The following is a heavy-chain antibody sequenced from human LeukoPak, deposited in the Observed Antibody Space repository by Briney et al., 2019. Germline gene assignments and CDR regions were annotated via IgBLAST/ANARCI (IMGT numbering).Heavy chain of an antibody. CDR1: GFTFSDYY. CDR2: ISSSGSTI. J-gene: IGHJ3*02. V-gene: IGHV3-11*04. Sequence: GSLRLSCAASGFTFSDYYMSWIRQAPGKGLEWVSYISSSGSTIYYAGSVKGRFTISRDNAKNSLYLQMNSLRAEDTAVYYCARSTYYYDSSGYYYVGAFDIWGQGTMVTVSS. CDR3: ARSTYYYDSSGYYYVGAFDI. D-gene: IGHD3-22*01.